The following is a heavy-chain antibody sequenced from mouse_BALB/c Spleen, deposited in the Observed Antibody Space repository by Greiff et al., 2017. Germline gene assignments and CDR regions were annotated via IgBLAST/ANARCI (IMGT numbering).Heavy chain of an antibody. Sequence: EVQVVESGGDLVKPGGSLKLSCAASGFTFSSYGMSWVRQTPDKRLEWVATISSGGSYTYYPDSVKGRFTISRDNAKNTLYLQMSSLKSEDTAMYYCARRDDGYYFDYWGQGTLVTVSA. V-gene: IGHV5-6*01. CDR3: ARRDDGYYFDY. J-gene: IGHJ3*01. CDR2: ISSGGSYT. CDR1: GFTFSSYG. D-gene: IGHD2-3*01.